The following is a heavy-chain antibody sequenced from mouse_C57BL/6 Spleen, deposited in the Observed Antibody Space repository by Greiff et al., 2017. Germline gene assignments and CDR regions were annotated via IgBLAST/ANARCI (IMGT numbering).Heavy chain of an antibody. V-gene: IGHV1-7*01. D-gene: IGHD3-2*02. CDR2: INPSSGYT. Sequence: QVQLKESGAELAKPGASVKLSCKASGYTFTSYWMHWVKQRPGQGLEWIGYINPSSGYTKYNQKFKDKATLTADKSSSTAYMQLSSLTYEDSAVYYCARSLTAQEGYFDYWGQGTTLTVSS. J-gene: IGHJ2*01. CDR1: GYTFTSYW. CDR3: ARSLTAQEGYFDY.